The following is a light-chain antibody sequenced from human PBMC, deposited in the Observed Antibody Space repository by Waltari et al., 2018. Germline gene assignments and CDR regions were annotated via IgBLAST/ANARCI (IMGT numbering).Light chain of an antibody. V-gene: IGKV3-15*01. CDR3: QQYNNSPRT. CDR2: GAS. CDR1: QSVSSN. J-gene: IGKJ1*01. Sequence: EIVMTQSPATLSVSPWERATLSCRASQSVSSNLAWYQQKPGQAPRLLIYGASTRATGIPARFSGSGSGTEFTLTISSLQSEDFAVYYCQQYNNSPRTFGQGTKVEIK.